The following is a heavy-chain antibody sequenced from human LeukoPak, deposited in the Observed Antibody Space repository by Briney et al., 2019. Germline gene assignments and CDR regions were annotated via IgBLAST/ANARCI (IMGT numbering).Heavy chain of an antibody. CDR3: ARTISSSWVDY. J-gene: IGHJ4*02. CDR1: GGSISSSSYY. V-gene: IGHV4-39*01. D-gene: IGHD6-13*01. CDR2: IYYSGST. Sequence: SETLSLTCTVSGGSISSSSYYWCWIRQPPGKGLEWIGSIYYSGSTYYNPSLKSRVTISVDTSKNQFSLKLSSVTAADTAVYYCARTISSSWVDYWGQGTLVTVSS.